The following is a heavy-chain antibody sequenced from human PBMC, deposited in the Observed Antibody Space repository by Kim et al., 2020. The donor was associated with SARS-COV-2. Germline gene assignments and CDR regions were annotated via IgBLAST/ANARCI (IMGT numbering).Heavy chain of an antibody. D-gene: IGHD4-17*01. J-gene: IGHJ5*02. CDR3: ARTVTSRFDP. CDR1: GFTFSSYW. V-gene: IGHV3-74*01. Sequence: GGSLRLSCAVSGFTFSSYWMHWVRQAPGKGLVWVSRINSDGSSTNYADSVKGRFTISRDNAKNTLYLQMNSLRVEDTAVYYCARTVTSRFDPWGQGTLVTVSS. CDR2: INSDGSST.